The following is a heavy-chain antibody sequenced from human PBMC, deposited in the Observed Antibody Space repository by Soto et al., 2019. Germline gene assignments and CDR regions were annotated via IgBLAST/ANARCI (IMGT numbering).Heavy chain of an antibody. CDR1: GGSFSGHS. J-gene: IGHJ5*02. V-gene: IGHV4-34*01. Sequence: WETLSLTCAVYGGSFSGHSWTWIRQSPGKGLEWIGDINHSGRVNYSPSLKSRVTISLDTSKNQFSLTLSAVTAADTAIYYCSTRAYDTNGYYRFDPWGQGILVTVAS. CDR3: STRAYDTNGYYRFDP. D-gene: IGHD3-22*01. CDR2: INHSGRV.